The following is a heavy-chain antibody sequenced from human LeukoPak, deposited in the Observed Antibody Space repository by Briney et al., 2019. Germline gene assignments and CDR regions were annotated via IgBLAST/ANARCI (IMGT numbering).Heavy chain of an antibody. J-gene: IGHJ1*01. CDR3: ARRRYCDSTGYFD. V-gene: IGHV4-39*01. CDR2: IYYSGRT. Sequence: SETLSLICTVSGGSISSSSYYWGWIRQPPGKGLEWIGEIYYSGRTYQNPSLRSRVSMSVDTSNNHFSLELHSVTATDTAVYYCARRRYCDSTGYFDWGRGSLVTVPS. D-gene: IGHD2/OR15-2a*01. CDR1: GGSISSSSYY.